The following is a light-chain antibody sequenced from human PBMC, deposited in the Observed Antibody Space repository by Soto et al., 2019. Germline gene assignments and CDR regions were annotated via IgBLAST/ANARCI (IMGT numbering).Light chain of an antibody. Sequence: QSALTQPRSVSGSPGQSVTISCTGTSSDVGGYNYVSWYQQHPGKAPKLMIYDVTKRPSGVPDRFSGSKSGNTASLTISGLRADDGADYCCCSYGGSFRFVFGTGTKLTVL. CDR2: DVT. CDR3: CSYGGSFRFV. J-gene: IGLJ1*01. V-gene: IGLV2-11*01. CDR1: SSDVGGYNY.